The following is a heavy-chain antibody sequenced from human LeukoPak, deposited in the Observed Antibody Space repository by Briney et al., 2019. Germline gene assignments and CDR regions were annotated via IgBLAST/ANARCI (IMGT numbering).Heavy chain of an antibody. J-gene: IGHJ3*02. V-gene: IGHV3-48*03. CDR2: SSYGGGTI. Sequence: GGSLRLSCAASGFTLSSYEMSWVRQAPGKGLEWVSYSSYGGGTIYYADSVKGRFTISRDNAKNSLYLQMNSLRAEDTAVYYCAREGSTSKVAFDIWGQGIMVTVSS. CDR1: GFTLSSYE. D-gene: IGHD3-10*01. CDR3: AREGSTSKVAFDI.